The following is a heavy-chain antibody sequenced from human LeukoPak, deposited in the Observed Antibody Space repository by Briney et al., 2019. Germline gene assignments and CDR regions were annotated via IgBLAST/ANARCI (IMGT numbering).Heavy chain of an antibody. CDR2: IYTSGST. J-gene: IGHJ6*02. Sequence: SETLSLTCTVSGGSISSYYWSWIRQPAGKGLEWIGRIYTSGSTNYNPSLKSRVTMSVDTSKNQFSLKLSSVTAADTAVYYCARDHRYYYGSGPSRYYHYGMDVWGQGTTVTVSS. V-gene: IGHV4-4*07. CDR3: ARDHRYYYGSGPSRYYHYGMDV. D-gene: IGHD3-10*01. CDR1: GGSISSYY.